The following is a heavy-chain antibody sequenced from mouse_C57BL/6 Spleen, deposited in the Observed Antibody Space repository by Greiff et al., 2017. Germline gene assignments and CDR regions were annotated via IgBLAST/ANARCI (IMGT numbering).Heavy chain of an antibody. CDR1: GYTFTSYT. CDR2: INPSSGYT. Sequence: QVHVKQSGAELARPGASVKMSCKASGYTFTSYTMHWVKQRPGQGLEWIGYINPSSGYTKYNQKFKDTATLTADKSSSTAYMQLSSLTSEDSAVYYCARYDYPLLDYWGQGTTLTVSS. CDR3: ARYDYPLLDY. V-gene: IGHV1-4*01. D-gene: IGHD2-4*01. J-gene: IGHJ2*01.